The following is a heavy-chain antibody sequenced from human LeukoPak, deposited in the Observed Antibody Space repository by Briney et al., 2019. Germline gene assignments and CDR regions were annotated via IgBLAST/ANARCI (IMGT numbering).Heavy chain of an antibody. D-gene: IGHD1-26*01. Sequence: TGRSLRLSCAASGFTFDDYAMHWVRQAPGKGLKWVAFIRYDGSNKYYADSVKGRFTISRDNSKNTLYLQMNSLRAEDTAVYYCAKSELLRLGYWGQGTLVTVSS. V-gene: IGHV3-30*02. CDR2: IRYDGSNK. CDR1: GFTFDDYA. J-gene: IGHJ4*02. CDR3: AKSELLRLGY.